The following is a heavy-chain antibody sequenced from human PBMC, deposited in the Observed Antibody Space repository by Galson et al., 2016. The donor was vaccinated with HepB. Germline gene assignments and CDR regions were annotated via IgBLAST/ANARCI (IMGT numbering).Heavy chain of an antibody. V-gene: IGHV3-9*01. CDR1: GFNFRDYA. CDR3: TKMRDVWFGVVKRGPNFDL. J-gene: IGHJ4*02. D-gene: IGHD3-3*01. CDR2: IRWDGRNT. Sequence: SLRLSCAGSGFNFRDYAMFWVRQVRGKGLQWVGSIRWDGRNTAYADSVAGRFSVSRDNAKSSLYLQLDSLRIEDTASYFCTKMRDVWFGVVKRGPNFDLWGQGALGSVSS.